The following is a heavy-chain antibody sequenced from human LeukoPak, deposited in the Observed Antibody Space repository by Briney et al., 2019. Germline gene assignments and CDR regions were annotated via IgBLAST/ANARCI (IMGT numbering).Heavy chain of an antibody. CDR2: IYYSGST. Sequence: SETLSLTCTVSGGSVSSGSYYWSWIRQPPGKGLEWIGYIYYSGSTNYNPSLKSRVTISVDTSKNRFSLKLSSVTAADTAVYYCASPYCSGGSCPDYYYYGMDVWGQGTTVTVSS. CDR3: ASPYCSGGSCPDYYYYGMDV. V-gene: IGHV4-61*01. J-gene: IGHJ6*02. D-gene: IGHD2-15*01. CDR1: GGSVSSGSYY.